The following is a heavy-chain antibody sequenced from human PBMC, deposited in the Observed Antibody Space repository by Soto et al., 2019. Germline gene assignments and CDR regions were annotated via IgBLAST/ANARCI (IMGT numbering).Heavy chain of an antibody. D-gene: IGHD4-4*01. V-gene: IGHV4-34*01. CDR1: AGSFY. J-gene: IGHJ6*02. CDR3: ARGTVTRDYYYGMDV. CDR2: VNHSGST. Sequence: PSETLSLTCAIYAGSFYWSWIRQPPGKGLEWIGEVNHSGSTNYNPSLKSRVTISVDTSKNQFSLKLSSVTAADTAVYYCARGTVTRDYYYGMDVWGQGTTVTVSS.